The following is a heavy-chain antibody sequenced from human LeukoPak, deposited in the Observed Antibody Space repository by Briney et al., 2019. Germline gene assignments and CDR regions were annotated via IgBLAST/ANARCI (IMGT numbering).Heavy chain of an antibody. CDR1: GGSLSGYY. CDR2: INHSGSA. V-gene: IGHV4-34*01. J-gene: IGHJ4*02. Sequence: PSETPSLSRAVSGGSLSGYYWSCIRDTPRKMLEWTGDINHSGSANYNPSLTSPVTISVETSNIQLSLKLSSVTAADTAVYYCLRGRDYWGQVTLVTVSS. CDR3: LRGRDY.